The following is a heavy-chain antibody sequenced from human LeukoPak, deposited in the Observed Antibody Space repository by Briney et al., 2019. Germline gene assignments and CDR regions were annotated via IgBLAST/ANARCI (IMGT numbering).Heavy chain of an antibody. CDR3: TRVIVEVPGVSDYCDY. CDR1: GFTFSSYV. CDR2: ITSDGNA. D-gene: IGHD2-2*01. Sequence: GGSLRLSCAASGFTFSSYVMSWVRQAPGKGLEWVSGITSDGNAYYADSVKGRFTISRDNSKNTLYLQMNSLRAEDTAVYYCTRVIVEVPGVSDYCDYWGQGTLVTVSS. V-gene: IGHV3-23*01. J-gene: IGHJ4*02.